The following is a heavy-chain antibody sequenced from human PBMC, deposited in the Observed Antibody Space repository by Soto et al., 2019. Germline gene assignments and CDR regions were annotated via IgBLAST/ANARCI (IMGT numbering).Heavy chain of an antibody. V-gene: IGHV4-31*03. Sequence: QVQLQESGPGLVKPSQTLSLTCTVSGGSISSGGYYWSWIRQHPGKGLEWIGYIYDSGSTYYNPSLKSRVTISVDTSKNQFSLQLSSVTAADTAVYYCARGRSSTSPYPIGYWGQGTLFTVSS. CDR2: IYDSGST. D-gene: IGHD2-2*01. J-gene: IGHJ4*02. CDR1: GGSISSGGYY. CDR3: ARGRSSTSPYPIGY.